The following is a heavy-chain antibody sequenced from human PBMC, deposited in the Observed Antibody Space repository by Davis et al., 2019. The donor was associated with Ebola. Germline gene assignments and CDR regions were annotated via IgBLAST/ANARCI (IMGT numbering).Heavy chain of an antibody. D-gene: IGHD3-22*01. V-gene: IGHV3-66*01. CDR3: AREVVRASYYYYGMDV. J-gene: IGHJ6*02. Sequence: GGSLRLSCAASGFTVSSNYMNWVRQAPGRGLEWVSVIHSGGDTYYADSVKGRFTISRDNSKNTLYLQMNSLRAEDTAVYYCAREVVRASYYYYGMDVWGQGTTVTVPS. CDR2: IHSGGDT. CDR1: GFTVSSNY.